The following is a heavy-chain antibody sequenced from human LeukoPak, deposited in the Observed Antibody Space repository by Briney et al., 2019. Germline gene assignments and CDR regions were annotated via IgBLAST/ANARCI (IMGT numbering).Heavy chain of an antibody. D-gene: IGHD3-3*01. Sequence: SETLSLTCTVSGYSISSGYYWGWIRQPPGKGLEWIGSIYHSGSTYYNPSLKSRVTISVDTSKNQFSLKLSSVTAADTAVYYCARHSSSRSFLEWYGYMDVWGKGTTVTVSS. J-gene: IGHJ6*03. CDR1: GYSISSGYY. CDR2: IYHSGST. V-gene: IGHV4-38-2*02. CDR3: ARHSSSRSFLEWYGYMDV.